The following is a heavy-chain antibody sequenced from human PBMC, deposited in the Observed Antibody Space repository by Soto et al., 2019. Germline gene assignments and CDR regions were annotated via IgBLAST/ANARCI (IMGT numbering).Heavy chain of an antibody. J-gene: IGHJ4*02. CDR1: GYTLRNYS. CDR3: AREEGILAGYYSYKRFCVF. V-gene: IGHV1-18*01. Sequence: VPVKVSSKASGYTLRNYSISWEQRAPGPGHEWIGWISAYNGDTNYAQSFQSRVTMTTDTSTNTAYMELRRLRSDDTALYYRAREEGILAGYYSYKRFCVFWGQGTLVTVAS. D-gene: IGHD3-9*01. CDR2: ISAYNGDT.